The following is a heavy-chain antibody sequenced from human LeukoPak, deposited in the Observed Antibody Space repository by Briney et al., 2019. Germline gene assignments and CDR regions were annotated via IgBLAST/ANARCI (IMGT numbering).Heavy chain of an antibody. D-gene: IGHD3-22*01. J-gene: IGHJ4*02. Sequence: ASMKVSCKASGYTFTSYDINWVRQATGQGLEWMGWMNPNSGNTGYAQKFQGRVTMTRNTSISTAYMELSSLRSEDTAVYYCAKAGKDYYDSSGYRVDYWGQGTLVTVSS. CDR2: MNPNSGNT. CDR1: GYTFTSYD. CDR3: AKAGKDYYDSSGYRVDY. V-gene: IGHV1-8*01.